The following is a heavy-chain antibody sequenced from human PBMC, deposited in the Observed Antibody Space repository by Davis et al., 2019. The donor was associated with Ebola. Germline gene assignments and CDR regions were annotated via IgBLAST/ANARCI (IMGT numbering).Heavy chain of an antibody. CDR1: GFVFRNYV. J-gene: IGHJ5*02. V-gene: IGHV3-23*01. D-gene: IGHD3-10*02. Sequence: GGSLRLSCAASGFVFRNYVMSWVRQAPGKGLEWVSTLGTSADTYYADSVKGRFTISRDNSKNTLYLQMNGLRVEDTAVYYCAKYLFPHRWLDPWGQGTLVTVSS. CDR3: AKYLFPHRWLDP. CDR2: LGTSADT.